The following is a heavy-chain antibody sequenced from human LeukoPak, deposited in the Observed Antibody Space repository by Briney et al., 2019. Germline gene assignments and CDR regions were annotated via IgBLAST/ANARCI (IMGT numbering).Heavy chain of an antibody. J-gene: IGHJ4*02. V-gene: IGHV4-59*08. Sequence: EASETLSLTCAVYGGSFSGYYWSWIRQPPGKGLEWTGYIYYSGSTNYNPSLKSRVTISVDTSKNQFSLKLSSVTAADTAIYYCARAVSGRFDYWGQGTLVTVSS. D-gene: IGHD6-19*01. CDR1: GGSFSGYY. CDR2: IYYSGST. CDR3: ARAVSGRFDY.